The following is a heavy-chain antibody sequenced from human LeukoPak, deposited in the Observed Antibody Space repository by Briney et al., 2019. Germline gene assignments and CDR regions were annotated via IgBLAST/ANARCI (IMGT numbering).Heavy chain of an antibody. CDR2: INRSGSA. D-gene: IGHD1-26*01. CDR3: ARGDGSPSGILYYGMDV. V-gene: IGHV4-34*01. CDR1: GGSLSGYY. J-gene: IGHJ6*02. Sequence: SETLSLTCAVYGGSLSGYYWSWIRQPPGRGLEWVGEINRSGSANYNPSLKSRVTISVDTSKNQFSLNLSSVTAADTAVYYCARGDGSPSGILYYGMDVWGQGTTVTVSS.